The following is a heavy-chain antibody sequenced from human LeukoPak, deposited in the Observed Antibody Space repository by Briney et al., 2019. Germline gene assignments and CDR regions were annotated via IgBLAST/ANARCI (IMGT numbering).Heavy chain of an antibody. D-gene: IGHD1-1*01. CDR3: ARDPVAGTGTDT. Sequence: SETLSLTCTVSGDSITDINYYWGWIRQPPGKGLEWIATVYYSATTYSTPSLKSRVSISVDSSTNAFSLKLTSVTAADTAVYYCARDPVAGTGTDTWGQGALVTVSS. CDR1: GDSITDINYY. CDR2: VYYSATT. V-gene: IGHV4-39*07. J-gene: IGHJ5*02.